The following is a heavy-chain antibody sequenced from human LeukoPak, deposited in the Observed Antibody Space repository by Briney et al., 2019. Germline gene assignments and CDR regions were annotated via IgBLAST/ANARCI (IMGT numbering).Heavy chain of an antibody. J-gene: IGHJ3*02. Sequence: SETLSLTCTVSGGSVSSGSYYWSWIRQATGKGLEWIGYIYYSGSTNYNPSLKSRVTISVDTSKNQFSLKLSSVTAADTAVYYCARGKDAFDIWGQGTMVTVSS. V-gene: IGHV4-61*01. CDR2: IYYSGST. CDR1: GGSVSSGSYY. CDR3: ARGKDAFDI.